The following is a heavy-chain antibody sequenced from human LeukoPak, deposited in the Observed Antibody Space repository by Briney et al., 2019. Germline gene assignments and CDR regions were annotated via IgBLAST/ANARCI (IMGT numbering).Heavy chain of an antibody. CDR3: AKITIFGVGIDY. CDR2: IQYDGSNK. Sequence: GGSLRLSCAASGFTFSSYGMLWVRQAPGKGLECVAFIQYDGSNKYYTDSVKGRFTISRDNSKNTLYLQMNSLRPEDTAVYYCAKITIFGVGIDYWGQGTLVTVSS. J-gene: IGHJ4*02. CDR1: GFTFSSYG. D-gene: IGHD3-3*01. V-gene: IGHV3-30*02.